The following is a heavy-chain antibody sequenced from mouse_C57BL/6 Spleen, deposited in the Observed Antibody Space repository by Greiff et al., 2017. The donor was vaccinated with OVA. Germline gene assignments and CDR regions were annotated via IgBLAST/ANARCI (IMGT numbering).Heavy chain of an antibody. J-gene: IGHJ3*01. V-gene: IGHV1-26*01. Sequence: EVQLQQSGPELVKPGASVKISCKASGYTFTDYYMNWVKQSHGKSLEWIGDINPNNGGTSYNQKFKGKATLTVDKSSSTAYMELRSLTSEDSAVYYCARSEYYGSPAWFAYWGQGTLVTVSA. CDR1: GYTFTDYY. D-gene: IGHD1-1*01. CDR2: INPNNGGT. CDR3: ARSEYYGSPAWFAY.